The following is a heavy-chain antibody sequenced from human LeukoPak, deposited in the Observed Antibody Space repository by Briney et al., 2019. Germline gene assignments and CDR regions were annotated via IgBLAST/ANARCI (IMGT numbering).Heavy chain of an antibody. CDR2: IYPGDYGT. J-gene: IGHJ4*02. CDR3: ARYRYCYGSVCAGLDY. D-gene: IGHD3-22*01. CDR1: GYRFTSYW. V-gene: IGHV5-51*01. Sequence: GESLKIPCKGSGYRFTSYWIGWVRQMPGKGLEWMGIIYPGDYGTRYSPSFQGKVTISAYRSITTAYLQWSSLKASDSAMYYCARYRYCYGSVCAGLDYWGQGTVVTVSS.